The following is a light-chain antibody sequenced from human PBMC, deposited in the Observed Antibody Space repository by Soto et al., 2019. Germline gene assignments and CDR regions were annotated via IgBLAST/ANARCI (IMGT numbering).Light chain of an antibody. Sequence: DIQMTQSPSTLSAFVGDRVTITCRASQSISTWLAWYQQKPGKVPKLLIFKASSLQSGVPSRFSGSGSGTDFTLTISSLQPEDFATYYCQQSYSTPRTFGQGTRLEIK. V-gene: IGKV1-5*03. CDR1: QSISTW. CDR3: QQSYSTPRT. CDR2: KAS. J-gene: IGKJ5*01.